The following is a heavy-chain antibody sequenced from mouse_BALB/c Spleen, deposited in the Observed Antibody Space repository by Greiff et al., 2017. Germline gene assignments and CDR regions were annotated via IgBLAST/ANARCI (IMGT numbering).Heavy chain of an antibody. CDR2: ISSGGSYT. CDR3: ARHNRYWYFDV. V-gene: IGHV5-6*01. CDR1: GFTFSSYG. Sequence: EVKLMESGGDLVKPGGSLKLSCAASGFTFSSYGMSWVRQTPDKRLEWVATISSGGSYTYYPDSVKGRFTISRDNAKNTLYLQMSSLKSEDTAMYYCARHNRYWYFDVWGAGTTVTVSS. J-gene: IGHJ1*01.